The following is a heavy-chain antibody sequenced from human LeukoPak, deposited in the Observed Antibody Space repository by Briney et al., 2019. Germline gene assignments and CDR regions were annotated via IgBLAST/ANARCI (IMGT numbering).Heavy chain of an antibody. CDR3: ARDRTTGADWYFDL. CDR1: GGSISSYY. Sequence: SETLSLTCTVSGGSISSYYWSWIRQPPGKGLEWIGYIYYSVSTNYNPSLKSRVTISVDTSKNQFSLKLSSVTAADTAVYYCARDRTTGADWYFDLWGRGTLVTVSS. D-gene: IGHD4-17*01. J-gene: IGHJ2*01. CDR2: IYYSVST. V-gene: IGHV4-59*01.